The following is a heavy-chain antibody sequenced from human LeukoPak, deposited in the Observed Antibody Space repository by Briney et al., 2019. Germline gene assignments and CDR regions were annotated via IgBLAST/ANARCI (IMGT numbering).Heavy chain of an antibody. CDR3: IRGSGSYYYFDY. CDR1: GGSISSCY. V-gene: IGHV4-34*03. D-gene: IGHD3-10*01. Sequence: SETLSLTCIVSGGSISSCYWSWIRQPPGKGLEWIGEINHRGSTNYNPSLKRRVTISLDTSKNQFSLKLSSVTAADTAVYYCIRGSGSYYYFDYWGQGTLVTVSS. J-gene: IGHJ4*02. CDR2: INHRGST.